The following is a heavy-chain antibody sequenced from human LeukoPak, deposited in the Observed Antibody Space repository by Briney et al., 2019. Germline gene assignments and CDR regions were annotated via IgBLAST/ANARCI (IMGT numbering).Heavy chain of an antibody. D-gene: IGHD3-16*01. CDR2: IKHDGSEK. CDR1: GFTFDDYA. Sequence: PGRSLRLSCAASGFTFDDYAMHWVRQAPGKGLEWVANIKHDGSEKYYVDSVKGRFTISRDNAKKSLYLQMNSLRADDTAVYYCAKEGGYNYAYGYWGQGTLVTVSS. CDR3: AKEGGYNYAYGY. J-gene: IGHJ4*02. V-gene: IGHV3-7*04.